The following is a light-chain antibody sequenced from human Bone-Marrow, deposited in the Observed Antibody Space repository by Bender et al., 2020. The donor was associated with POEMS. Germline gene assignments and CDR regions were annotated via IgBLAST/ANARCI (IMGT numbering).Light chain of an antibody. CDR1: YSDIGAYDF. J-gene: IGLJ1*01. CDR2: DVT. Sequence: QSALTQPASVSGSPGQSITISCAGTYSDIGAYDFVSWYQQHPGKAPRLIIYDVTIRPSGVSSRLSGSKSGNTASLTIFGLQTEDEAEYCCCSHTTYNTYVFGTGTKVTVL. CDR3: CSHTTYNTYV. V-gene: IGLV2-14*03.